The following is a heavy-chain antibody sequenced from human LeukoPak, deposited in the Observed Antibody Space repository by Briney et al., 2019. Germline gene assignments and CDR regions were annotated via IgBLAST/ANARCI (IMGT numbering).Heavy chain of an antibody. D-gene: IGHD5-12*01. Sequence: GGSLRLSCAASGFTFSSYAMSWVRQAPGKGLEWVSTIGGSDGSTYYADSVKGRFTISRDNSKNTLYLQMNSLRVEDTAVYYCAKTYSRESGYDFFFHYWGQGTRVTVSS. V-gene: IGHV3-23*01. CDR2: IGGSDGST. CDR3: AKTYSRESGYDFFFHY. J-gene: IGHJ4*02. CDR1: GFTFSSYA.